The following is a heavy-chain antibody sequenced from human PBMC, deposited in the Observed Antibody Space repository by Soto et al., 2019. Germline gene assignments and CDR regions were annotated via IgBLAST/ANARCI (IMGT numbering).Heavy chain of an antibody. CDR2: IIPVLGVT. D-gene: IGHD2-21*02. CDR3: ARRRYCGVDCYTQYYYSMDV. J-gene: IGHJ6*02. CDR1: VDTFSSYT. Sequence: QVQLVQSGPEVKKPGSSVRISCRSGVDTFSSYTVSWVRQTPGQGLEWMGRIIPVLGVTNYSRKFKGRMTITADKSNTTAHMELSSLKSEDTALYYCARRRYCGVDCYTQYYYSMDVWGQGTSVIVSS. V-gene: IGHV1-69*02.